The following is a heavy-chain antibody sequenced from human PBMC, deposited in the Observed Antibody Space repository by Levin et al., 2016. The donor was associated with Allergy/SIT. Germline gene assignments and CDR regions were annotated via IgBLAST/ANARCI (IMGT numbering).Heavy chain of an antibody. V-gene: IGHV3-20*04. CDR2: ISWKGDST. J-gene: IGHJ4*02. D-gene: IGHD3-22*01. CDR1: GFRFDDYG. CDR3: ARDYKYDKSGYHGLGY. Sequence: GESLKISCAASGFRFDDYGMSWVRQAPGKGLQWVSGISWKGDSTGYADSVKGRFTISRDNAKNSLYLEMNNLRVEDTALYYCARDYKYDKSGYHGLGYWGQGTLVTVSS.